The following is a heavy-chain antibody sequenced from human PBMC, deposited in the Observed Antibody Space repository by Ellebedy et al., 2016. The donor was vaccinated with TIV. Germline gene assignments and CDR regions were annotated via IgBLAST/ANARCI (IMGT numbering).Heavy chain of an antibody. Sequence: SETLSLTXAVYGGSFSGYYWSWIRQPPGKGLEWIGEINHSGSTNYNPSLKSRVTISVDTSKNQFSLKLSSVTAADTAVYYCARRGAITMVRGVGFDPWGQGTLVTVSS. D-gene: IGHD3-10*01. CDR2: INHSGST. J-gene: IGHJ5*02. CDR3: ARRGAITMVRGVGFDP. CDR1: GGSFSGYY. V-gene: IGHV4-34*01.